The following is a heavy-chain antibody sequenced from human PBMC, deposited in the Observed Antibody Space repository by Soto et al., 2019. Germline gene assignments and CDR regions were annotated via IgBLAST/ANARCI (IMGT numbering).Heavy chain of an antibody. Sequence: ASVKVSCKASGYTLPDLSMHWVRQAPGKGLEWMGGFDPEDGETIYAQKFQGRVTMTKDTSTSTIYMELNSLTSEDTAVYFCARGGSRDSGDDYDPFDYWGPGTLVTVSS. V-gene: IGHV1-24*01. CDR2: FDPEDGET. CDR3: ARGGSRDSGDDYDPFDY. CDR1: GYTLPDLS. D-gene: IGHD5-12*01. J-gene: IGHJ4*02.